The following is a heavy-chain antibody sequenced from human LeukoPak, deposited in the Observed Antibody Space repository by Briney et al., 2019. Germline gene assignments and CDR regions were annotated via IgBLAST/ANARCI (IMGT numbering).Heavy chain of an antibody. V-gene: IGHV4-34*01. J-gene: IGHJ4*02. D-gene: IGHD6-13*01. CDR2: INHSGST. CDR3: ARGYSSSWYYFDY. CDR1: GGSFSGYY. Sequence: SETLSLTCAVYGGSFSGYYWSWIRQPPGKGLEWIGEINHSGSTNYNPSLKSRVTISVDTSKNQFSLKLSSVTAADTAVYYCARGYSSSWYYFDYWGQGTLVTVSS.